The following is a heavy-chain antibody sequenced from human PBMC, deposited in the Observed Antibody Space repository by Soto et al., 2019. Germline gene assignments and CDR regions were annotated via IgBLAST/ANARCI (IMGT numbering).Heavy chain of an antibody. D-gene: IGHD5-12*01. CDR2: VTPYKADT. J-gene: IGHJ3*02. Sequence: ASVKVSCKASGYTLTNYGVTWVRQAPGQGLEWLGRVTPYKADTNSAQNLQGRVTMATDTSTNTAYLELRSLRSDDTAVYFCATDGPSNSGNLYAFDIWGQGTMVTVSS. CDR1: GYTLTNYG. CDR3: ATDGPSNSGNLYAFDI. V-gene: IGHV1-18*04.